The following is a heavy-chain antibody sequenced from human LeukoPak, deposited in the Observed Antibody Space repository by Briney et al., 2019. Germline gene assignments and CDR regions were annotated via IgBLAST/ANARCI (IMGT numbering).Heavy chain of an antibody. D-gene: IGHD2-15*01. V-gene: IGHV3-30*18. J-gene: IGHJ4*02. CDR1: GFSFSSFG. CDR2: ISYDGSNK. Sequence: SGGSLRLSCVASGFSFSSFGMHWVRQAPGKGLEWVAVISYDGSNKYYADSVKGRFTISRDNSKNTLYLQMNSLRAEDTAVYYCAKDAPYCSGGSCYQNGFDYWGQGTLVTVSS. CDR3: AKDAPYCSGGSCYQNGFDY.